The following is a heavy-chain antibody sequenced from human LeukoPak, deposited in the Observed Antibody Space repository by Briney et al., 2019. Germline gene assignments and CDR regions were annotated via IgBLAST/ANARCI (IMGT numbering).Heavy chain of an antibody. CDR1: GGSISSYY. Sequence: ASETLSLTCTVSGGSISSYYWNWVRQPPGKGLEWIGFIYYSGNTNYNPSLKSRVTISVDTSKYQFSLRLSSVTAADTAVYYCAREGGPYRPLDYSGQGTLVTVSS. CDR2: IYYSGNT. V-gene: IGHV4-59*01. J-gene: IGHJ4*02. CDR3: AREGGPYRPLDY.